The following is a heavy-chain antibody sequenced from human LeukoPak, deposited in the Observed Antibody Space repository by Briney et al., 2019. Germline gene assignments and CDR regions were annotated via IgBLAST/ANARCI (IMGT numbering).Heavy chain of an antibody. CDR2: IYYSGST. Sequence: SETLSLTCTVSVGSISSSSYYWGWIRQPPGKGLEWIGSIYYSGSTYYNPSLKGRVTISVDTSKNQFSLKLSSVTAADTAVYYCAGLYSGSYYQYFQHWGQGTLVTVSS. CDR1: VGSISSSSYY. J-gene: IGHJ1*01. D-gene: IGHD1-26*01. CDR3: AGLYSGSYYQYFQH. V-gene: IGHV4-39*01.